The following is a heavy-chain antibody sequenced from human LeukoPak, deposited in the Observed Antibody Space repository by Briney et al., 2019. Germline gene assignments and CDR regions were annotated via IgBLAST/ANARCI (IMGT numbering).Heavy chain of an antibody. V-gene: IGHV1-69*05. D-gene: IGHD3-22*01. CDR3: ATSYDSSGYIHY. J-gene: IGHJ4*02. Sequence: SVKVSCKASGGTFSSYAISWVRQAPGQELEWMGGIIPIFGTANYAQKFQGRVTITTDESTSTAYMELSSLRSEDTAVYYCATSYDSSGYIHYWGQGTLVTVSS. CDR1: GGTFSSYA. CDR2: IIPIFGTA.